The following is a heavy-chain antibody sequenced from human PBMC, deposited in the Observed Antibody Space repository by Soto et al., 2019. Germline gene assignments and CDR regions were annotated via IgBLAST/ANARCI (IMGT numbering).Heavy chain of an antibody. CDR3: ARTPTP. V-gene: IGHV4-4*02. Sequence: SETLSLTCAVSGSSVSSTYWWSWVRQPPGKGPEWIGEINHRGSANYNPSLKSRVTMSLDISKSQFSLRLTSVTAADTAVYYCARTPTPWGQGTLVTVSS. D-gene: IGHD1-26*01. CDR1: GSSVSSTYW. CDR2: INHRGSA. J-gene: IGHJ5*02.